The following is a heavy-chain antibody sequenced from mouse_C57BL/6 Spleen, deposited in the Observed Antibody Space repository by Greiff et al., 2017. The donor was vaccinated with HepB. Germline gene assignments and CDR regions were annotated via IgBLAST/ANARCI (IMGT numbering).Heavy chain of an antibody. CDR2: ISSGSSTI. Sequence: DVQLVESGGGLVKPGGSLKLSCAASGFTFSDYGMHWVRQAPEKGLEWVAYISSGSSTIYYADTVKGRFTISRDNAKNTLFLQMTSLRSEDTAMYYCARDYDYDRYFDVWGTGTTVTVSS. D-gene: IGHD2-4*01. J-gene: IGHJ1*03. V-gene: IGHV5-17*01. CDR1: GFTFSDYG. CDR3: ARDYDYDRYFDV.